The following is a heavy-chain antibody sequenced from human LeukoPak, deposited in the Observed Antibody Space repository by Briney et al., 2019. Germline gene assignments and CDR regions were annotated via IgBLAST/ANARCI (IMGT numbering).Heavy chain of an antibody. Sequence: SETLSLTCTVSGGSISSYYWSWIRQPPGKGLEWIGYIYYSGRTSYNPSLKSRVTLSVDTSKNWFSLRLTSVTAADTAVYYCASVFRSSGYYSWAFDIWGQGTMVTVSS. D-gene: IGHD3-22*01. CDR2: IYYSGRT. CDR3: ASVFRSSGYYSWAFDI. J-gene: IGHJ3*02. V-gene: IGHV4-59*01. CDR1: GGSISSYY.